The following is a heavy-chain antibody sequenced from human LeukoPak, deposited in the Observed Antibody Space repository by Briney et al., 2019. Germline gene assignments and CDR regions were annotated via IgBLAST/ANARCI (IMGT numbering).Heavy chain of an antibody. D-gene: IGHD3-10*01. CDR3: ARESYYGSGTYFNFDY. CDR1: GFTFSDYY. CDR2: TSNSGGAT. J-gene: IGHJ4*02. Sequence: GGSLRLSCAASGFTFSDYYMSWIRQAPGKGLEWVSYTSNSGGATNYGDSVRGRFTISRDNSKNSLYLEMNSLRAEDTAIHYCARESYYGSGTYFNFDYWGQGILVTVSS. V-gene: IGHV3-11*01.